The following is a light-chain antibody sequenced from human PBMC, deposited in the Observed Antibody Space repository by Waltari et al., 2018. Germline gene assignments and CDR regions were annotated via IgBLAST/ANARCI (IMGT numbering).Light chain of an antibody. Sequence: EIVLTQSPGTLSLSPGEGATLSCRASQSIINNYLAWYQQRPGQAPRLLVYVASSRATGIPDRFSGSGSGTDFTLTISRLEPEDFALYFCQQHGSFPQTFGQGTKVEIK. J-gene: IGKJ1*01. V-gene: IGKV3-20*01. CDR3: QQHGSFPQT. CDR2: VAS. CDR1: QSIINNY.